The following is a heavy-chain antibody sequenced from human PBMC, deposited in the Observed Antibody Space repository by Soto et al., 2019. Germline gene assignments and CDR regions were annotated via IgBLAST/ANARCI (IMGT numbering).Heavy chain of an antibody. CDR2: IYYSGSI. J-gene: IGHJ5*02. CDR1: GGSISSGGYY. D-gene: IGHD4-4*01. Sequence: SETLSLTCTVSGGSISSGGYYWSWIRQHPGKGLEWIGYIYYSGSIYYNPSLKSRVTISVDTSKNQFSLKLSSVTAADTAVYYCARDRGTGGLQYNWFDPWGQGTLVTVSS. CDR3: ARDRGTGGLQYNWFDP. V-gene: IGHV4-31*03.